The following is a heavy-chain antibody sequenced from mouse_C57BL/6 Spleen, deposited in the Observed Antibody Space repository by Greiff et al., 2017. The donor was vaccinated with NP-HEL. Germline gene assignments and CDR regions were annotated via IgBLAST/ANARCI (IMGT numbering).Heavy chain of an antibody. CDR3: ASYYDFEGFDV. CDR1: GFSLTSYG. Sequence: VKLMESGPGLVAPSQSLSITCTVSGFSLTSYGVSWVSQPPGKGLEWLGVIWGDGSTNYHSALISRLSISKDNSKSHVFLKLNSLQTDDTATYYCASYYDFEGFDVWGTGTTVTVSS. V-gene: IGHV2-3*01. J-gene: IGHJ1*03. D-gene: IGHD2-10*01. CDR2: IWGDGST.